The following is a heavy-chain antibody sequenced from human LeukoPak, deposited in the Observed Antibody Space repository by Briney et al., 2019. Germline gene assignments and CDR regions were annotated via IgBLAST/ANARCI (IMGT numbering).Heavy chain of an antibody. CDR2: INTNNGNT. V-gene: IGHV1-18*01. CDR3: AREREGTYGSGSSTFAH. CDR1: GYTFTSYA. Sequence: ASVKVSCKASGYTFTSYAISWVRQAPGQGLEWMGWINTNNGNTNYVKRLQGRVTMTTDTSTSTAYMELRSLRSDDTAVYYCAREREGTYGSGSSTFAHWGQGTLATVSS. D-gene: IGHD3-10*01. J-gene: IGHJ4*02.